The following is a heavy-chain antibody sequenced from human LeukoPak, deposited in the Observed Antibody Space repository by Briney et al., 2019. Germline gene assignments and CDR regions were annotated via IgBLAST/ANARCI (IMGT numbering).Heavy chain of an antibody. V-gene: IGHV1-18*04. CDR2: ISGYNDNT. CDR3: ARGGGQELTYYFGSGYWHPPQFDP. Sequence: GASVKVSCKASGYTFINNWMHWVRQAPGQGLEWMGWISGYNDNTNYVQKLQGRVTMTTDTSTSTAYMELRSLRSDDTAVYFCARGGGQELTYYFGSGYWHPPQFDPWGQGTLVTVSS. CDR1: GYTFINNW. D-gene: IGHD3-10*01. J-gene: IGHJ5*02.